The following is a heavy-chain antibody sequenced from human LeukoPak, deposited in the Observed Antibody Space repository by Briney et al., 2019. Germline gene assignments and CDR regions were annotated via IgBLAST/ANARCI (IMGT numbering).Heavy chain of an antibody. J-gene: IGHJ4*02. CDR1: GYTLTELS. Sequence: ASVRVSCKVSGYTLTELSIHWVRQAPGKGLEWVGGFDPEDGKTIYTQKFQGRVTMTEDTSTDTAYMELSSLRSEDTAVYYCATPGDQLLFYYHYWGQGTLVTVSS. CDR2: FDPEDGKT. D-gene: IGHD2-2*01. V-gene: IGHV1-24*01. CDR3: ATPGDQLLFYYHY.